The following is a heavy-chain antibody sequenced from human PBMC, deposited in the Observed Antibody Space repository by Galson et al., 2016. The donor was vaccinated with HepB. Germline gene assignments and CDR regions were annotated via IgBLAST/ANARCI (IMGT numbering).Heavy chain of an antibody. J-gene: IGHJ6*02. V-gene: IGHV3-64D*06. Sequence: LRLSCAASGFTFSSYTMHWVRQAPGKGLEHVSSLRSNGDNTYYADFVKGRFTISRDNSKSLLFLQMRSLTAEDTALYFCVKDRGASNKHILDVWGQGTMVTVSS. CDR3: VKDRGASNKHILDV. D-gene: IGHD4-11*01. CDR1: GFTFSSYT. CDR2: LRSNGDNT.